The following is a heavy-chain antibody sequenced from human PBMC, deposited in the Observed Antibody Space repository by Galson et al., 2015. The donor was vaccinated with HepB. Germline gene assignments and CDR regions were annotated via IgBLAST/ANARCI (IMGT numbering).Heavy chain of an antibody. V-gene: IGHV2-5*02. D-gene: IGHD3-22*01. CDR2: IYWDDDK. Sequence: PALVKPTQTLTLTCTFSGFSLSTSGVGVGWIRQPPGKALEWLALIYWDDDKRYSPSLKSRLTITKDTSKNQVVLTMTNMDPVDTATYYCAHRRPLYYFVRSGEAFDIWGQGTMVTVSS. CDR1: GFSLSTSGVG. J-gene: IGHJ3*02. CDR3: AHRRPLYYFVRSGEAFDI.